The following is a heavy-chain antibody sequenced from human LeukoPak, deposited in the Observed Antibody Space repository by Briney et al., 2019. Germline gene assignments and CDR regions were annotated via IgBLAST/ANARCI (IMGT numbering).Heavy chain of an antibody. CDR3: ARRRYCSGGSCYDY. CDR1: GGSISSSSYY. D-gene: IGHD2-15*01. V-gene: IGHV4-39*01. J-gene: IGHJ4*02. CDR2: IYYSGSN. Sequence: SETLSLTCTVSGGSISSSSYYWGWIRQPPGKGLEWIGSIYYSGSNYYNPSLKSRVTISVDTSKNQFSLKLSSVTAADTAVYYCARRRYCSGGSCYDYWGQGTLVTVSS.